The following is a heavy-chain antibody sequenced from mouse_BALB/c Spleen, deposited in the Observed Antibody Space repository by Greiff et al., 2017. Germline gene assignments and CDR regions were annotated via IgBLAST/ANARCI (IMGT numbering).Heavy chain of an antibody. CDR3: ARDDGYSSYAMDY. J-gene: IGHJ4*01. Sequence: VQLQQSGAELVKPGASVKLSCTASGFNIKDTYMHWVKQRPEQGLEWIGRIDPANGNTKYDPKFQGKATITADTSSNTAYLQLSSLTSEDTAVYYCARDDGYSSYAMDYWGQGTSVTVSS. D-gene: IGHD2-3*01. V-gene: IGHV14-3*02. CDR1: GFNIKDTY. CDR2: IDPANGNT.